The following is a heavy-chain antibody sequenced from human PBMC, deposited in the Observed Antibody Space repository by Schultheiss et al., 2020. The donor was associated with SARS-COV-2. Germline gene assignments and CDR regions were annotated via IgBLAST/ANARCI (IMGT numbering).Heavy chain of an antibody. CDR3: AKDIRGRLGWELQD. CDR2: TSGSGGST. Sequence: GGSLRLSCAASGFTFSSYAMNWVRQAPGKGLEWVSATSGSGGSTYYADSVKGRFTISRDNSKNSLYLQMNSLRAEDTALYYCAKDIRGRLGWELQDWGQGTLVTVSS. J-gene: IGHJ4*02. V-gene: IGHV3-23*01. D-gene: IGHD1-26*01. CDR1: GFTFSSYA.